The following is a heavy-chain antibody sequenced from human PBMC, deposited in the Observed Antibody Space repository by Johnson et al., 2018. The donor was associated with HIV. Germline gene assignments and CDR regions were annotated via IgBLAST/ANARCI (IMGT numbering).Heavy chain of an antibody. Sequence: VQLVESGGGVVRPGGSLRLSYVGSGFTFDDYALSWVRQLPGKGLEWVSGISWNGGSTAYADSVKGRFTISRDNAKNSLYLQMHSLRVEDTASYYCARDLVGSPRAFDIWGQGTMVTVSS. J-gene: IGHJ3*02. CDR3: ARDLVGSPRAFDI. CDR1: GFTFDDYA. CDR2: ISWNGGST. D-gene: IGHD2-8*02. V-gene: IGHV3-20*03.